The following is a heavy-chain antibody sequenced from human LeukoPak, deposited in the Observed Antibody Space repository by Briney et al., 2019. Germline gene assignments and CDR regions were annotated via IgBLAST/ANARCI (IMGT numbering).Heavy chain of an antibody. CDR2: INHSGST. D-gene: IGHD2-21*02. V-gene: IGHV4-34*01. Sequence: PSETLSLTCAVYGGSFSGYYWSWIRQPPGKGLEWIGEINHSGSTNYNPSLKRRVTISVDTSKNQFSLKLSSVTAADTAVYYCARGRVTWLGAFDIWGQGTMVTVSS. J-gene: IGHJ3*02. CDR1: GGSFSGYY. CDR3: ARGRVTWLGAFDI.